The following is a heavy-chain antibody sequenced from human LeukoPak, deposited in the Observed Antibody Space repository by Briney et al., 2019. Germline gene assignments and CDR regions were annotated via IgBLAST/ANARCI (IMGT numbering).Heavy chain of an antibody. J-gene: IGHJ3*02. V-gene: IGHV1-18*04. CDR1: GYTFTTYG. Sequence: ASVKVSCKASGYTFTTYGISWVGQAPGQGVEWMGWISVYNGKTDYAQNLQGRVTMTTDTSPSTAYMELWSLRSDDTAVYYCARDPRIVAGLGFDIWGQGTMVTVSS. CDR2: ISVYNGKT. CDR3: ARDPRIVAGLGFDI. D-gene: IGHD6-13*01.